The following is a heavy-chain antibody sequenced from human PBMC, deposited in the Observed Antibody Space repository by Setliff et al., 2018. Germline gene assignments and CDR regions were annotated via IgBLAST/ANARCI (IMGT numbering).Heavy chain of an antibody. D-gene: IGHD6-19*01. CDR3: VRQPRTYVAAGPPFEY. J-gene: IGHJ4*02. CDR1: GGSISSYY. V-gene: IGHV4-59*08. Sequence: SETLSLTCTVSGGSISSYYWSWIRQPPGKGLEWIGFIHHSGSTHYNPSLTSRVTISVDTSNNQFSLNLSSVTAADTAVYYCVRQPRTYVAAGPPFEYWGQGTLVTVSS. CDR2: IHHSGST.